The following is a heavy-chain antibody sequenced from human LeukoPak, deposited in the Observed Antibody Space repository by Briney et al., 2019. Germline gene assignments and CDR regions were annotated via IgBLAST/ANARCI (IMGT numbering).Heavy chain of an antibody. CDR1: GYSISRGYS. CDR2: IYHSGST. D-gene: IGHD6-13*01. V-gene: IGHV4-38-2*02. J-gene: IGHJ4*02. CDR3: ARDILATSIAAPYY. Sequence: SETLSLTCTVSGYSISRGYSWGWIRQPPGKGLEWIGNIYHSGSTNYSPSLKSRVTISVDTSKNQFSLKLSSVNAADTAVYYCARDILATSIAAPYYWGQGTLVTVSS.